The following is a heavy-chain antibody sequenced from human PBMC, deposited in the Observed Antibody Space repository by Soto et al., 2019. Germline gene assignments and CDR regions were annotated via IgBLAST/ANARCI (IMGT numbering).Heavy chain of an antibody. Sequence: GGSLRLSCAASGFTFSSYAMSWVRQAPGKGLEWVSAISGSGGSTYYADSVKGRFTISRDNSKNTLYLQMNSLRAEDTAVYYCAKDSSDKNSGYLLDWFDPWGQGTLVTVSS. J-gene: IGHJ5*02. D-gene: IGHD5-12*01. CDR3: AKDSSDKNSGYLLDWFDP. CDR1: GFTFSSYA. V-gene: IGHV3-23*01. CDR2: ISGSGGST.